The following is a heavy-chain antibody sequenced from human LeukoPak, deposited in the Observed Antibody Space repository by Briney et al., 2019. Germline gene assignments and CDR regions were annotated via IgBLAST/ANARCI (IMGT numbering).Heavy chain of an antibody. V-gene: IGHV3-53*01. CDR3: ARERDSSGLDY. Sequence: GGSLRLSCAASGFTVSSNYMSWVRQAPGKGLEWVSVIYSGGSTYYADSVKGRFTISRDNSKNTLYLQMNSLRAEDTAVYYCARERDSSGLDYWGQGTLVTVSS. CDR1: GFTVSSNY. D-gene: IGHD3-22*01. CDR2: IYSGGST. J-gene: IGHJ4*02.